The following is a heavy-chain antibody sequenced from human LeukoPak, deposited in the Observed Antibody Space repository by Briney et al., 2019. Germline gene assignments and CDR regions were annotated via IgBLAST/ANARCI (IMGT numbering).Heavy chain of an antibody. J-gene: IGHJ2*01. CDR3: AKFIVVVPAAPRRYFDL. CDR2: ISGSGGST. V-gene: IGHV3-23*01. D-gene: IGHD2-2*01. Sequence: GGSLRLSCAASGFTFSSYSMNWVRQAPGKGLEWVSAISGSGGSTYYADSVKGRFTISRDNSKNTLYLQMNSLRAEDTAVYYCAKFIVVVPAAPRRYFDLWGRGTLVTVSS. CDR1: GFTFSSYS.